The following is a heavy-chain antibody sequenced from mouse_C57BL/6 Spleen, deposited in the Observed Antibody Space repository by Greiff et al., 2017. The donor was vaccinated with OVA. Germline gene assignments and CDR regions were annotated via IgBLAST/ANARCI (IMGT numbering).Heavy chain of an antibody. J-gene: IGHJ2*01. D-gene: IGHD1-1*01. CDR3: TRSKGSSFDY. Sequence: QVQLQQSGAELVRPGASVTLSCKASGYTFTDYEMHWVKQTPVHGLEWIGAIDPETGGTAYNQKFKGKAILTADKSSSTAYMELRSLTSEDSAVYDCTRSKGSSFDYWGQGTTLTVSS. CDR1: GYTFTDYE. V-gene: IGHV1-15*01. CDR2: IDPETGGT.